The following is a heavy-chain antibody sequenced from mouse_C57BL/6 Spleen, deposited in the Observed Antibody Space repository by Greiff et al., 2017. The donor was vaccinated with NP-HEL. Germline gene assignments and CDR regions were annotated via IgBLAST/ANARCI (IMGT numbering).Heavy chain of an antibody. J-gene: IGHJ2*01. V-gene: IGHV1-69*01. CDR1: GYTFTSYW. CDR2: IDPSDSYT. Sequence: QVQLQQPGAELVMPGASVKLSCKASGYTFTSYWMHWVKQRPGQGLEWIGEIDPSDSYTNYNQKFKGKSTLTVDKSSSTAYMQLSSLTSEDSAVYYCARSRRGYGSSYGFDYWGQGTTLTVSS. CDR3: ARSRRGYGSSYGFDY. D-gene: IGHD1-1*01.